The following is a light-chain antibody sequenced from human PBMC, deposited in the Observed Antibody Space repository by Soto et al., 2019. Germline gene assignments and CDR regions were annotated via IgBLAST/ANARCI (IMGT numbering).Light chain of an antibody. CDR3: QQYDTYSWT. J-gene: IGKJ1*01. CDR1: QSIGNW. Sequence: DIQMTQSPSTLSASVGDRITITCRASQSIGNWLAWYQQKPGKAPKLLIYKASSLESGVPPRFSGSESGTEFTLTISSLQPDDFATYYCQQYDTYSWTFGQGTKVEFK. V-gene: IGKV1-5*03. CDR2: KAS.